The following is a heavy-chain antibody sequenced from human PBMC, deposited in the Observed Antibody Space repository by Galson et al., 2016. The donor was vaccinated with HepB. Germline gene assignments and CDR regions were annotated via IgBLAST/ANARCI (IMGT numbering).Heavy chain of an antibody. Sequence: SVKVSCKASGYTFNTYGMHWVRQAPGQRLEWMAWISTGKGNTKYSQKFQGRVTITRDTSASTVYMELSSLRSEDTAVYYCVRTYDVLTGSGDYYYYGIDVWGQGTTVLVSS. D-gene: IGHD3-9*01. CDR1: GYTFNTYG. CDR2: ISTGKGNT. CDR3: VRTYDVLTGSGDYYYYGIDV. J-gene: IGHJ6*02. V-gene: IGHV1-3*04.